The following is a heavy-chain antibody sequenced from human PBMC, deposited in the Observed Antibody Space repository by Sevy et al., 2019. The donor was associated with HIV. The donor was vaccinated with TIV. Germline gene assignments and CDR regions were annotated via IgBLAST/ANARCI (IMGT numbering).Heavy chain of an antibody. CDR1: GFSYSSYG. Sequence: GESLKISCAASGFSYSSYGMHWVRQAPGKGLEWVAYIQYDGSNKDYADSVKGRFTIPRDNSKNTLDLQMNSLRVEDTAVYYCVKEGGGEGGDHWGQGTLVTVSS. V-gene: IGHV3-30*02. CDR3: VKEGGGEGGDH. D-gene: IGHD2-21*01. CDR2: IQYDGSNK. J-gene: IGHJ4*02.